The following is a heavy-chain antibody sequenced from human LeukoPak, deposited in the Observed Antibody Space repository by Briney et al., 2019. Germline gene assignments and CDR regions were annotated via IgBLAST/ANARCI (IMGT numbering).Heavy chain of an antibody. CDR1: GFTFGDHA. D-gene: IGHD5-18*01. V-gene: IGHV3-49*04. J-gene: IGHJ6*02. CDR2: IRSKAYRGTT. Sequence: PGRSLRLSCTAFGFTFGDHAMSWVRQAPGKGLEWVGFIRSKAYRGTTEYAASVKGRFTISRDDSTSIAYLQMNSLKPEDTAVYYCTREPIQLCLYYGMDVWGQGPTVIVSS. CDR3: TREPIQLCLYYGMDV.